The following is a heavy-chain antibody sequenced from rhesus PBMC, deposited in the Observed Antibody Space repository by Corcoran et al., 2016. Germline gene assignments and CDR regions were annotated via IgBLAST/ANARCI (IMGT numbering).Heavy chain of an antibody. CDR2: IFGSIGST. CDR3: ARDRAGVIIISLDV. CDR1: GGPIRSGYG. D-gene: IGHD3-34*01. V-gene: IGHV4S7*01. Sequence: QVQLQESAPGLVKHSETLSFTCAVSGGPIRSGYGCTWIRPAPRKGLEWIGHIFGSIGSTYYNPSLKSRVTISKDTSKNQFSLKLSSVTAADTAVYYCARDRAGVIIISLDVWGRGVLVTVSS. J-gene: IGHJ5-2*02.